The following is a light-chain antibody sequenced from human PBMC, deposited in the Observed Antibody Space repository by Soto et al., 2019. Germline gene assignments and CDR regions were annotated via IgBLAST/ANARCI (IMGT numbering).Light chain of an antibody. CDR2: AAS. Sequence: DIQMTQFPSSLSASVGDRVTISCRTNQTTSTYLNWYQQKPGKAPNLLIYAASSLQSGVPSRFSGSGSGTSFTLTITNLQPEDFATYYCQQSYSFPLTCGPGTKVDIK. V-gene: IGKV1-39*01. CDR3: QQSYSFPLT. J-gene: IGKJ3*01. CDR1: QTTSTY.